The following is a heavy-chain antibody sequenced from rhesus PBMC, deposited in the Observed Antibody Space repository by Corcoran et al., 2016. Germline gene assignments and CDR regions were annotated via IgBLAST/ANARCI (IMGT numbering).Heavy chain of an antibody. D-gene: IGHD3-3*01. CDR3: ARDGNFKLHYFDY. CDR1: GGCISSNY. J-gene: IGHJ4*01. V-gene: IGHV4-173*01. Sequence: QLQLQESGPGLVKPSETLSLTCAVSGGCISSNYWSWIRQPPGKGLEWIGRISGSRDTTHYNPALKSRVTIATDTAKNQFSLKLSSVTAADTAVYYCARDGNFKLHYFDYWGQGVLVTVSS. CDR2: ISGSRDTT.